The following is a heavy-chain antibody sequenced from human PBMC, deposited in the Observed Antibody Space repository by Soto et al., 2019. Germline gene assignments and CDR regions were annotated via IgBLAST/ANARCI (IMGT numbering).Heavy chain of an antibody. J-gene: IGHJ6*02. CDR1: GGSISSSNW. CDR3: AGWIQLQQYYYYGMDV. D-gene: IGHD5-18*01. CDR2: IYHSGST. Sequence: PSETLSLTCAVSGGSISSSNWWSWVRQPPGKGLEWIGEIYHSGSTNYNPSLKSRVTISVDKSKNQFPLKLSSVTAADTAVYYCAGWIQLQQYYYYGMDVWGQGTTVTVSS. V-gene: IGHV4-4*02.